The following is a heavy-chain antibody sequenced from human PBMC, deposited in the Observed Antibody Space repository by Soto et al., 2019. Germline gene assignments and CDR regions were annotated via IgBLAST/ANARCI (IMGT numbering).Heavy chain of an antibody. V-gene: IGHV3-23*01. J-gene: IGHJ4*02. D-gene: IGHD1-26*01. CDR3: AKGGATPF. Sequence: GGSLRLSCAASGFTFSKFAMNWVRQAPGKGLEWVSSISGSGDSTYYADSVKGRFTISRDNSMNTVYLQMNSLRADDTAVYYCAKGGATPFWGQGTQVTVSS. CDR1: GFTFSKFA. CDR2: ISGSGDST.